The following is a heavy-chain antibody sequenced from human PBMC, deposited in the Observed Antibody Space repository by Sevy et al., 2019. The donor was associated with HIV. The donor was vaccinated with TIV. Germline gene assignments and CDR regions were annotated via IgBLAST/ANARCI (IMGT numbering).Heavy chain of an antibody. CDR3: VRVRLREGAVDDAFDI. V-gene: IGHV3-74*01. Sequence: GGSLRLSCAASGFTFRNYWMHWVRQGPGKGLVWVSGIMSDGGGTDYSDSVKGRFTISRDNARNTLYLQMNNLRAEDTAVDFCVRVRLREGAVDDAFDIWGLGTMVTVSS. D-gene: IGHD3-16*01. CDR1: GFTFRNYW. J-gene: IGHJ3*02. CDR2: IMSDGGGT.